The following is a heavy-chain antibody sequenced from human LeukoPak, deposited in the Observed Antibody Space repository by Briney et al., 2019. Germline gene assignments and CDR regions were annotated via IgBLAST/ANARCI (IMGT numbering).Heavy chain of an antibody. CDR1: GGSISSYY. D-gene: IGHD6-19*01. Sequence: SETLSLTCTVSGGSISSYYWSWIRQPPGKGLERIGYIYYSGSTNYNPSLKSRVTISVDTSKNQFSLKLSSVTAADTAVYYCARMSKAIAVAGTIDYWGQGTLVTVSS. V-gene: IGHV4-59*01. J-gene: IGHJ4*02. CDR2: IYYSGST. CDR3: ARMSKAIAVAGTIDY.